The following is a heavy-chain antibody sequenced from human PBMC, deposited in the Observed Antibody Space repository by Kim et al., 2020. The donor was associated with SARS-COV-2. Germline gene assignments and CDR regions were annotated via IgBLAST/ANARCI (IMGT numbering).Heavy chain of an antibody. J-gene: IGHJ6*02. CDR2: ISGSGGST. D-gene: IGHD2-8*02. CDR3: AKVRARLLGYYYYGMDV. CDR1: GFTFSSYA. V-gene: IGHV3-23*01. Sequence: GGSLRLSCAASGFTFSSYAMSWVRQAPGKGLEWVSAISGSGGSTYYADSVKGRFTISRDNSKNTLYLQMNSLRAEDTAVYYCAKVRARLLGYYYYGMDVWCHGTTLTVSS.